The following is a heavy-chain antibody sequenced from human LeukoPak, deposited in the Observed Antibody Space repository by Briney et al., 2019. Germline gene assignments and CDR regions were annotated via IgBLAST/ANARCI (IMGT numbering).Heavy chain of an antibody. CDR3: ATNSNWGPGHY. Sequence: PGGSLRLSCAASGFTVSSNYMSWVRQAPGKGLEWVSLIYSGAGTYYADSVKGRFTISRDNSKNTLYLQMNNLRVGDTAMYYCATNSNWGPGHYWGQGTLVTVSS. V-gene: IGHV3-53*01. CDR2: IYSGAGT. CDR1: GFTVSSNY. D-gene: IGHD7-27*01. J-gene: IGHJ4*02.